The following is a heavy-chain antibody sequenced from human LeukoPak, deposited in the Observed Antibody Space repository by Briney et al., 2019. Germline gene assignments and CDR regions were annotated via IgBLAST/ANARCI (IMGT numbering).Heavy chain of an antibody. J-gene: IGHJ4*02. CDR1: VFTFSGYI. CDR3: ARDQWLDY. CDR2: IGTSGNTI. D-gene: IGHD6-19*01. V-gene: IGHV3-48*01. Sequence: GGSLRLSCAASVFTFSGYIMNCVRQAPGKGLEWVSFIGTSGNTIYYADSVKGRFTVSRDNAKNSLYLQMNSLRAEDTAVYYCARDQWLDYWGQGTLVTVSS.